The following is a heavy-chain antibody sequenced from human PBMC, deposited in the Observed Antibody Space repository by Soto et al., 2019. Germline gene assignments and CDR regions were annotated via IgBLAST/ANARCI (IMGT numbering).Heavy chain of an antibody. Sequence: EVQLVESGGGLVQPGGSLRLSCAASGFTLSSYSMNWVRQAPGKGLEWVSYVSSSGSTTFYADSVKGRFTISRDNAKNSLFLLMNSLRAEDTAVYYCARDHSLIFGGVNFDYWGQGTLVTVSS. V-gene: IGHV3-48*01. CDR1: GFTLSSYS. CDR2: VSSSGSTT. J-gene: IGHJ4*02. D-gene: IGHD3-16*01. CDR3: ARDHSLIFGGVNFDY.